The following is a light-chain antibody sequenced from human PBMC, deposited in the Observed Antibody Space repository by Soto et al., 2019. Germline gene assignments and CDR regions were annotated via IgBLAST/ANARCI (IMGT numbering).Light chain of an antibody. CDR3: QQYNNWPQT. J-gene: IGKJ1*01. V-gene: IGKV1-6*01. CDR2: GVS. Sequence: IQVTDAPSSLSASVGDRVTITCRASQDIRDDLGWYQQKPGEAPRLVIYGVSHLQSGVPSRFSGSGFGTDFSLTISSLQSEDFAVYYCQQYNNWPQTFGQGTKVDI. CDR1: QDIRDD.